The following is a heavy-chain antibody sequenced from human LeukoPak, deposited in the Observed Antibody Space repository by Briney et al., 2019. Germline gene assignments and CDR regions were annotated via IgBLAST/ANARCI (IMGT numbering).Heavy chain of an antibody. CDR3: ARVVWLRLSRAFDI. D-gene: IGHD5-12*01. Sequence: GGSLRLSCAASGFTFSSYSMNWVRQAPGKGLEWVSYISSSSSTIYYADSVKGRFTISRDNAKNSLYLQMNSLRAEDTAVYYCARVVWLRLSRAFDIWGQGTMVTVSS. CDR1: GFTFSSYS. V-gene: IGHV3-48*01. J-gene: IGHJ3*02. CDR2: ISSSSSTI.